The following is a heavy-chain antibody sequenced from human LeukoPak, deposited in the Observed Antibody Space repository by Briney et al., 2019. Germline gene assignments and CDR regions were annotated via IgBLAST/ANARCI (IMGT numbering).Heavy chain of an antibody. V-gene: IGHV1-18*01. D-gene: IGHD6-19*01. CDR3: ARDLAVAGTFGY. CDR1: GGTFTSYG. Sequence: AASVKVSCKASGGTFTSYGISWVRQAPGQGLEWMGWISAYNGNTNYAQKLQGRVTMTTDTSTSTAYMELRSLRSDDTAVYYCARDLAVAGTFGYWGQGTLVTVSS. J-gene: IGHJ4*02. CDR2: ISAYNGNT.